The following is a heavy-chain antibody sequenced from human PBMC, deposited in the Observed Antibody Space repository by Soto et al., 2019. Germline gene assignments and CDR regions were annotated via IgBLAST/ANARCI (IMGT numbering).Heavy chain of an antibody. CDR2: IYYSGST. CDR3: ARDRAIRDSGGPWLDP. V-gene: IGHV4-31*03. Sequence: QVQLKESGPGLVKPSQTLSLTCTVSGGSINSGGYYWSWIRQHPGKGLELIGYIYYSGSTFYNPSLRSRINVSVATSKNQFSLRRASVTAADTAVYYCARDRAIRDSGGPWLDPWGQGTLVTVSS. D-gene: IGHD3-10*01. CDR1: GGSINSGGYY. J-gene: IGHJ5*02.